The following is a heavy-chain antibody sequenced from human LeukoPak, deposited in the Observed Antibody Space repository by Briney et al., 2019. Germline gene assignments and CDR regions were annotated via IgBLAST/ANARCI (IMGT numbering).Heavy chain of an antibody. D-gene: IGHD5-12*01. CDR2: MNPNSGST. V-gene: IGHV1-8*03. J-gene: IGHJ4*02. CDR3: ARGRSTGYPYYFEY. CDR1: GYTFTSSD. Sequence: ASVKVSCKASGYTFTSSDINWVRQATGQGLEWMGWMNPNSGSTGYAQKFQGRVTITRNTSISTAYMELSGLRSEDTAVYYCARGRSTGYPYYFEYWGKGTPVTVSS.